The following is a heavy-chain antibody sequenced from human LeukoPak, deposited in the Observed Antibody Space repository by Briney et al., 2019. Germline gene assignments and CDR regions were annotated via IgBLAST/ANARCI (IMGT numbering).Heavy chain of an antibody. CDR3: ARGYCSSTSCYSGAFDI. CDR1: GGSISSYY. D-gene: IGHD2-2*02. V-gene: IGHV4-4*07. J-gene: IGHJ3*02. Sequence: PSETLSLTCTVSGGSISSYYWSWIRQPAGKGLEWIGRIYTSGSTNYNPSLKSRVTISVDKSKNQFSLKLSSVTAADTAVYYCARGYCSSTSCYSGAFDIWGQGTMVTVSS. CDR2: IYTSGST.